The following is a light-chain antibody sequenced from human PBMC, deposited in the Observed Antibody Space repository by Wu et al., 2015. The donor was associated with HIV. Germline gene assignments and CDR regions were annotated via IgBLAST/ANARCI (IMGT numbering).Light chain of an antibody. Sequence: DIVLTQSPDTLSLSPGERATLSCRASQSVASNYLAFYQQKPGQAPRLLVYDASNRATGIPARFSGSGSGTDFTLTISSVEPEDFAVYYCQQRSNWLSITFGQGTRLEIK. CDR3: QQRSNWLSIT. J-gene: IGKJ5*01. CDR2: DAS. CDR1: QSVASNY. V-gene: IGKV3-11*01.